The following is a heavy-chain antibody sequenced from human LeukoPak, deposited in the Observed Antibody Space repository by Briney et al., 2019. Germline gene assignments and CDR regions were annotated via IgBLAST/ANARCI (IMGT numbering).Heavy chain of an antibody. V-gene: IGHV4-34*01. CDR3: ARGRSLGYCSSTSCYPLSSYYYYGMDV. J-gene: IGHJ6*02. CDR2: INHSGST. D-gene: IGHD2-2*01. Sequence: SETLSLTCAVYGGSFSGYYWSWIRQPPGKGLEWIGEINHSGSTNYNPSLKSRVTISVDTSKNQFSLKLSSVTAADTAVYYCARGRSLGYCSSTSCYPLSSYYYYGMDVWGQGTTVTVSS. CDR1: GGSFSGYY.